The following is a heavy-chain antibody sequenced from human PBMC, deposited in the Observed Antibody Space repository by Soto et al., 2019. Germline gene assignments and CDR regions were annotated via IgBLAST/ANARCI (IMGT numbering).Heavy chain of an antibody. CDR1: GGSISSYY. D-gene: IGHD5-18*01. Sequence: SETLSLTCTVSGGSISSYYWSWIRQPPGKGLEWIGYIYYSGSTNYNPSLKSRVTISVDTSKNQFSLKLSSVTAADTAVYYCASRGYSYGRLNDYWGQGTLVTVS. J-gene: IGHJ4*02. V-gene: IGHV4-59*01. CDR2: IYYSGST. CDR3: ASRGYSYGRLNDY.